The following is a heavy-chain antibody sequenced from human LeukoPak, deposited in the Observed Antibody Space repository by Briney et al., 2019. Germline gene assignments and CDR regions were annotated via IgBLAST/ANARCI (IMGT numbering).Heavy chain of an antibody. CDR3: ARVESGRTINFDY. J-gene: IGHJ4*02. V-gene: IGHV4-30-2*05. CDR1: GGSISSGGYS. CDR2: IYHSGST. Sequence: SETLSLTCAVSGGSISSGGYSWSWIRQPPGKGLEWIGYIYHSGSTYYNPSLKSRVTISVDTSKNQFSLKLSSVTAADTAVYYCARVESGRTINFDYWGQGTLVTVSS. D-gene: IGHD5-12*01.